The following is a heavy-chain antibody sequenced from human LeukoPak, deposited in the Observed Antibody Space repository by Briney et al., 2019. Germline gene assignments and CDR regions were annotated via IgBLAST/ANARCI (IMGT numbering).Heavy chain of an antibody. CDR3: ARDSLWFGELSYYYYYMDV. J-gene: IGHJ6*03. D-gene: IGHD3-10*01. Sequence: SETLSLTCTVSGGSIISISYYWGWIRQPPGKGLEWIGSIYSSGSTYNNPSLKSRVTISVDTSKNQFSLKLSSVTAADTAVYYCARDSLWFGELSYYYYYMDVWGKGTTVTISS. V-gene: IGHV4-39*07. CDR2: IYSSGST. CDR1: GGSIISISYY.